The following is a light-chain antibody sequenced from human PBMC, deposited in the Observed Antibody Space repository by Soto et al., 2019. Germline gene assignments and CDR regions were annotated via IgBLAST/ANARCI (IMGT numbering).Light chain of an antibody. V-gene: IGKV3D-15*01. Sequence: IVMTKSPATLSVSPGDSATLSCRASQTVNNKIAWYQQRPGQAPRLLVYGASTRVTGIPARFSGSGSGTDFTLTIRSLQPEDMATYYCQQFSDWPPVTFGGGTRVDIK. CDR1: QTVNNK. J-gene: IGKJ4*01. CDR2: GAS. CDR3: QQFSDWPPVT.